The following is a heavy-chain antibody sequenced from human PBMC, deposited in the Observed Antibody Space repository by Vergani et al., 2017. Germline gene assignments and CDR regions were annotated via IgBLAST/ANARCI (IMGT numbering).Heavy chain of an antibody. Sequence: EVQLVQSGAEVKKPGASLRISCKGSGYSFTSYWISWVRQMPGKGLEWMGRIDPSDSYTNYSPSFQGHVTISADKSTSTASLQWSSLKAAYTAMYYCARHALRCSSTSCYNWFDPWGQGSLVTVSS. V-gene: IGHV5-10-1*03. CDR2: IDPSDSYT. CDR3: ARHALRCSSTSCYNWFDP. J-gene: IGHJ5*02. D-gene: IGHD2-2*01. CDR1: GYSFTSYW.